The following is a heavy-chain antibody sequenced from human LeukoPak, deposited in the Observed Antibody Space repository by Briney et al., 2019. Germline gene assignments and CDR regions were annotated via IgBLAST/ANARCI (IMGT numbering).Heavy chain of an antibody. J-gene: IGHJ4*02. CDR1: GFTFSSYS. Sequence: PGGSLRLSCAASGFTFSSYSMNWVRQAPGKGLEWVSSISSSTTYISYADSVKGRFTISRDNAKNPLYLQMNSLRAEDTAVYYCARGAAGYVGASSFDYWGQGTLVTVSS. D-gene: IGHD1-26*01. V-gene: IGHV3-21*01. CDR3: ARGAAGYVGASSFDY. CDR2: ISSSTTYI.